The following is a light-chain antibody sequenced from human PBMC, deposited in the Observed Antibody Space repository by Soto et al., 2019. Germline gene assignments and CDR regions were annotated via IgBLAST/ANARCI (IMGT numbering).Light chain of an antibody. J-gene: IGKJ2*02. V-gene: IGKV3-20*01. CDR3: QQYGSSVRT. Sequence: EIVLTQSPGTLSLSPGERATLSCRASQSISSNNLAWYQQKPGQAPRLLIYGASSRATGIPDRVSGSGSGTDFTLTISRLEPEDFAVYYCQQYGSSVRTFGQGTKVEIK. CDR1: QSISSNN. CDR2: GAS.